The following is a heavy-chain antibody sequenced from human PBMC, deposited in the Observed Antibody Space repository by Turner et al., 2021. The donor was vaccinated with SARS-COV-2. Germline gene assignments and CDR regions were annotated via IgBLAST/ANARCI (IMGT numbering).Heavy chain of an antibody. Sequence: VQLLESGPGLVRPSETLSLACPVSGGSISSQSWSWIRQSPGRGLEWIGYFYKIGSSDYNPTLRSRVTISVDTSKNQLSLNLISMTAADTAVYYCARHQGSTSGYDHGMNVWGQGTAVIVSS. V-gene: IGHV4-59*08. D-gene: IGHD1-1*01. J-gene: IGHJ6*02. CDR2: FYKIGSS. CDR3: ARHQGSTSGYDHGMNV. CDR1: GGSISSQS.